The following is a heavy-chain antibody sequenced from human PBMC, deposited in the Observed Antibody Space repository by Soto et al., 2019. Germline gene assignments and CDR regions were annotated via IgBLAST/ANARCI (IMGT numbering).Heavy chain of an antibody. J-gene: IGHJ4*02. V-gene: IGHV4-39*01. CDR2: IYYSGST. Sequence: SETLSLTCTVSGGSISSSSYYWGWIRQPPGKGLEWIGSIYYSGSTYYNPSLKSRVTISVDTSKNQFSLKLSSVTAADTAVYYCARLFMVRGVSTPLDYFDYWGQGTLVTVSS. CDR3: ARLFMVRGVSTPLDYFDY. CDR1: GGSISSSSYY. D-gene: IGHD3-10*01.